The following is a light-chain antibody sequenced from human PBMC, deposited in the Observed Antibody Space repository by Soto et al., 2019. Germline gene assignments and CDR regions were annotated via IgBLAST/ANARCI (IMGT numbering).Light chain of an antibody. Sequence: DIVLTQSPLSLPVTPGEPASISCRSSQSLLHSNGYTYFDWYLQKPGQSPQLLIYLDSNRASGVPDRFSGSGSGTDFTLNISRVEAEDVGVYYSMQGLLPPIPFGQGPRLEIK. CDR3: MQGLLPPIP. CDR1: QSLLHSNGYTY. J-gene: IGKJ5*01. V-gene: IGKV2-28*01. CDR2: LDS.